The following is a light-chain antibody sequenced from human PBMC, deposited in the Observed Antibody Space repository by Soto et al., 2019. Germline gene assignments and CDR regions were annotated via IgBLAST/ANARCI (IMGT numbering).Light chain of an antibody. CDR2: GAS. CDR1: QSVSSN. Sequence: IVMTQSPATLSVSPGERATLSCRASQSVSSNLAWYQQKPGQAPRLRIYGASTRATGIPARFSGSGSGTEFTLTISSLQSEDFAVYYCQQYNNWPPLTFGGGTKVDI. J-gene: IGKJ4*01. V-gene: IGKV3-15*01. CDR3: QQYNNWPPLT.